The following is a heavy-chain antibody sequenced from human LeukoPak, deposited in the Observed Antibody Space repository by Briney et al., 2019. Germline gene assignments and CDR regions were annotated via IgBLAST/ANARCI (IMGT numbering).Heavy chain of an antibody. D-gene: IGHD4-23*01. CDR3: ARSRNYDGYYYYYMDV. V-gene: IGHV1-2*02. CDR2: INPNSGGT. Sequence: ASVKVSCKASGYTFTGYYMHGVRQAPGQGLEWMVWINPNSGGTNYAQKFQGRVTITRNTSISTAYMELSSLRSEDTAVYYCARSRNYDGYYYYYMDVWGKGTTVTVSS. CDR1: GYTFTGYY. J-gene: IGHJ6*03.